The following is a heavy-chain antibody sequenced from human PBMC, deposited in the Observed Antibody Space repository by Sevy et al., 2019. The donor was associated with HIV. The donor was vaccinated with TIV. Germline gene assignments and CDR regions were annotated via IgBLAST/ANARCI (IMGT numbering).Heavy chain of an antibody. V-gene: IGHV1-18*01. J-gene: IGHJ1*01. Sequence: ASVKVSCKASGYTFTSYGISWVRQAPGQGLEWMGWLSAYYGNTNYAQKLQGRVTMTTDTSTSTAYMELRSLRSDDTAVYYCARDDSSEGDFYFQHWDQGTLVTVSS. CDR2: LSAYYGNT. D-gene: IGHD3-22*01. CDR1: GYTFTSYG. CDR3: ARDDSSEGDFYFQH.